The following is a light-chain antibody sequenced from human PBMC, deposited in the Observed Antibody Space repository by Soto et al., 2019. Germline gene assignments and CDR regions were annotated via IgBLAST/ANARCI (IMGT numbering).Light chain of an antibody. CDR2: DAS. V-gene: IGKV3-11*01. CDR1: QSVGSY. Sequence: EIVLTQSPATLSLSPGERATLSCRASQSVGSYLAWYQQKPGQAPRLLIYDASNRATGIPARFSGSGSGTDFTLTIGSLEPEDFAFYYCQQRYNWPPLTFGGGTKVEIK. CDR3: QQRYNWPPLT. J-gene: IGKJ4*01.